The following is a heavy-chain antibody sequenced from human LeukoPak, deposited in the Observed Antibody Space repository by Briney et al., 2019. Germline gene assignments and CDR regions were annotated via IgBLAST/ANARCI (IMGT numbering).Heavy chain of an antibody. CDR3: ALPHYYDSEGASDMDV. V-gene: IGHV3-21*01. J-gene: IGHJ6*03. CDR2: ISSSSSNI. Sequence: GGSLRLSCTASGFIFSTSWMTWVRQAPGKGLEWVSSISSSSSNIYYADSVKGRFTISRDNAKNSLYLQMNSLRAEDTAVYYCALPHYYDSEGASDMDVWGKGTTVTISS. D-gene: IGHD3-10*01. CDR1: GFIFSTSW.